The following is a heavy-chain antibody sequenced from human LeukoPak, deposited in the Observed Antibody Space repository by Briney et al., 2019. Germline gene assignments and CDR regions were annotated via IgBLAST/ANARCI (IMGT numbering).Heavy chain of an antibody. J-gene: IGHJ5*02. V-gene: IGHV4-59*01. CDR2: IYYSGST. Sequence: SETLSLTCTVSGGSISSYHWSWIRQPPGKGLEWIGYIYYSGSTNCNPSLKSRVTISVDTSKNQFSLKLSSVTAAETAVYYCARVVAGRRFDPWGQGTLVTVSS. CDR3: ARVVAGRRFDP. D-gene: IGHD6-19*01. CDR1: GGSISSYH.